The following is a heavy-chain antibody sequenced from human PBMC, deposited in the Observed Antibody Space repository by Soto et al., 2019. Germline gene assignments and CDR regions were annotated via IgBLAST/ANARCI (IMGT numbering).Heavy chain of an antibody. Sequence: GGSLRLSCAASGFNFSNHWMHWVRQRPAEGLVWVSRITSDGKSKAYAESVKGRFAISRDNAKNTLYLQMNGLTAEDTAVYYCARESGNWPLNWFDPWGQGTLVTVSS. V-gene: IGHV3-74*01. J-gene: IGHJ5*02. CDR3: ARESGNWPLNWFDP. D-gene: IGHD1-20*01. CDR1: GFNFSNHW. CDR2: ITSDGKSK.